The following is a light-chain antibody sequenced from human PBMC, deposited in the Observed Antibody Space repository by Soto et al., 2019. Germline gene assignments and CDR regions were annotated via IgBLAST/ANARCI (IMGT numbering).Light chain of an antibody. J-gene: IGKJ4*01. CDR2: AAS. CDR3: QQSSSTPLT. CDR1: QSISSY. V-gene: IGKV1-39*01. Sequence: DIQMTQSPSSLSASVGDRVTITCRASQSISSYLNWYQQKPGKAPKLLIYAASSLQSWVPSRFSGSGSGTDFTLTISSLQPEDFATDYCQQSSSTPLTFGGGTKVEIK.